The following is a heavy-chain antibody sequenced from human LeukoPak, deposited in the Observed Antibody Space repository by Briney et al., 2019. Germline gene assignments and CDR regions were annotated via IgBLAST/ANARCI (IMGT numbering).Heavy chain of an antibody. CDR3: AREISLIVVVRGYYYGMDV. CDR1: GYTFTSYY. J-gene: IGHJ6*02. Sequence: ASVKVSCKASGYTFTSYYMHWVRQAPGQGLEWMGIINPSGGSTSYAQKFQGRVTMTRDTSTSTVYMELSSLRSEDTAVYYCAREISLIVVVRGYYYGMDVWGQGTTVTVSS. CDR2: INPSGGST. D-gene: IGHD3-22*01. V-gene: IGHV1-46*01.